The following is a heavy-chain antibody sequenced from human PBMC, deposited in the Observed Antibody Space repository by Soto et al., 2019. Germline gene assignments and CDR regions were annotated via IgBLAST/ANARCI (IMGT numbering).Heavy chain of an antibody. CDR3: ARGRRVREIVVVIQPFDY. V-gene: IGHV4-59*01. CDR1: GGPISSYY. Sequence: SETLSLTCTVSGGPISSYYWSWIRQPPGKGLEWIGYIYYSGSTNYNPSLKSRVTISVDTSRNQFSLKLSSVTAADTAVYYCARGRRVREIVVVIQPFDYWGQGTLVTVSS. CDR2: IYYSGST. J-gene: IGHJ4*02. D-gene: IGHD3-22*01.